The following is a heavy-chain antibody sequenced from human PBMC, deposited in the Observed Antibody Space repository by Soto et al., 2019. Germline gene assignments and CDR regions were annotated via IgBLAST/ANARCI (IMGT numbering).Heavy chain of an antibody. Sequence: GESLKISCKGSGYSFTSYWISWVRQTPGKGLEWMGRIDPSDSYTNYSPSFQGHVTISADKSTSTAYLQWSSLKASDTAMYYCARLDYDILTGDNYGMDVWGQGTTVTVSS. J-gene: IGHJ6*02. D-gene: IGHD3-9*01. CDR3: ARLDYDILTGDNYGMDV. CDR2: IDPSDSYT. CDR1: GYSFTSYW. V-gene: IGHV5-10-1*01.